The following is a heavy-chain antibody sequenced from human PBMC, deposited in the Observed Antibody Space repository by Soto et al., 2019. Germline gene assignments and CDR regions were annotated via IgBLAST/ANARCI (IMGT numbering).Heavy chain of an antibody. CDR3: ARDLQMATIRGGDY. J-gene: IGHJ4*02. CDR2: ISSSSSYI. Sequence: EVQLVESGGGLVKPGGSLRLSCAGSGFTFSSHSMNWVRQAPGKGLEWVSSISSSSSYIDYADSVKGRFTISRDNAKNSLYLQMNSLRVEDTAVYYCARDLQMATIRGGDYWGKGTLVTVSS. V-gene: IGHV3-21*01. D-gene: IGHD5-12*01. CDR1: GFTFSSHS.